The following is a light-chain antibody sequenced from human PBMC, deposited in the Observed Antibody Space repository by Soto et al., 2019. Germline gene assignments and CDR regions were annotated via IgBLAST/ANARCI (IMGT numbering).Light chain of an antibody. J-gene: IGKJ1*01. CDR1: QSVSSN. CDR3: QQHGSSPQT. V-gene: IGKV3-15*01. CDR2: GAS. Sequence: EIVMTQSPATLSVSQGERATLSCRASQSVSSNLAWYQQKPGQAPRLLIYGASTRATGIPARFSGSGSGTDFTLTISRLEPEDFAVYYCQQHGSSPQTFGQGTKVDIK.